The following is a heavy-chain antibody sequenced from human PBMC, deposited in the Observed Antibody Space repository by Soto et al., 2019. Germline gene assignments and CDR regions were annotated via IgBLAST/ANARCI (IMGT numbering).Heavy chain of an antibody. Sequence: GGSLRLSCAASGFTFSSYAMHWVRQAPGKGLEWVAVISYDGSNKYYADSVKGRFTISRDNSKNTPYLQMNSLRAEDTAVYYCAKVYGDYQFFKYYFDYWGQGTLVTVSS. J-gene: IGHJ4*02. D-gene: IGHD4-17*01. CDR1: GFTFSSYA. CDR3: AKVYGDYQFFKYYFDY. CDR2: ISYDGSNK. V-gene: IGHV3-30-3*01.